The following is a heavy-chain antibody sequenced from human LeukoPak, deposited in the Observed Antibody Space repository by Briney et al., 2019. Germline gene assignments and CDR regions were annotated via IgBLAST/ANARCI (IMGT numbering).Heavy chain of an antibody. CDR1: GGSISSSNW. Sequence: SETLSLTCAVSGGSISSSNWWSWVRQPPGQGLEWIGEIYHSGSTNYNPSLKSRVTISVDKSKNQFSLKLSSVTAADTAVYYCARDPEYQPYGSGSATDAFDIWGQGTMVTVSS. J-gene: IGHJ3*02. CDR3: ARDPEYQPYGSGSATDAFDI. CDR2: IYHSGST. V-gene: IGHV4-4*02. D-gene: IGHD3-10*01.